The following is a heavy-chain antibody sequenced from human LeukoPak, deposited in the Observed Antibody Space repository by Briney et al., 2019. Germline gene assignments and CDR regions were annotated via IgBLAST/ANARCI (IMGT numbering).Heavy chain of an antibody. Sequence: SETPSLTCTLSGGSINNYYWSWIRQPPGKGLEWIGYTYYNGNTNYNPSLKSRVTISVDTSKNQFSLKLSSVTAADTAVYFCAREYSSGLSWFDPWGQGTLVTVSS. D-gene: IGHD6-19*01. CDR2: TYYNGNT. CDR1: GGSINNYY. CDR3: AREYSSGLSWFDP. V-gene: IGHV4-59*01. J-gene: IGHJ5*02.